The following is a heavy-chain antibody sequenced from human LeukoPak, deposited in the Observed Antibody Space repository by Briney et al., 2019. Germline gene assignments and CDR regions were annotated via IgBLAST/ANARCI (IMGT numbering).Heavy chain of an antibody. V-gene: IGHV4-31*03. D-gene: IGHD4-17*01. CDR3: ARDNRAVTHYYYYMDV. Sequence: SETLSLTCTVSGGSNSSGGYDWSWIRQHPGKGLEWIGYIYYSGSTYYNPSLKSRVTISVDTSKNQFSLKLSSVTAADTAVYYCARDNRAVTHYYYYMDVWGKGTTVTVSS. CDR2: IYYSGST. J-gene: IGHJ6*03. CDR1: GGSNSSGGYD.